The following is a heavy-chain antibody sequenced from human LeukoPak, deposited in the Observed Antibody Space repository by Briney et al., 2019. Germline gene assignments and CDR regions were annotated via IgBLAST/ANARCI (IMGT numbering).Heavy chain of an antibody. D-gene: IGHD5-24*01. V-gene: IGHV4-59*01. CDR2: IYYSGST. J-gene: IGHJ5*02. CDR1: GGSISSYY. Sequence: SETLSLTCTVSGGSISSYYWSWIRQPPGKGLEWIGYIYYSGSTNYNPSLKSRVTISVDTSKNQFSLKLSSVTAADTAVYYCARGGMATIYNWFDPWGQGTLVTVSS. CDR3: ARGGMATIYNWFDP.